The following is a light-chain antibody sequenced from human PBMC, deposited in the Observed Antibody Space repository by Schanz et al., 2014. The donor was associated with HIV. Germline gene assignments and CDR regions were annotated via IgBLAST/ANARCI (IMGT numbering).Light chain of an antibody. CDR1: SSDVGYYNY. CDR2: DVS. CDR3: SSYTSSSTLV. J-gene: IGLJ2*01. Sequence: QSALTQPPSASGSPGQSVTISCTGTSSDVGYYNYVSWYQQHPGKAPKLMIYDVSNRPSGVSNRFSSSKSGNTASLTISGLQAEDEADYYCSSYTSSSTLVFGGGTKLTVL. V-gene: IGLV2-14*01.